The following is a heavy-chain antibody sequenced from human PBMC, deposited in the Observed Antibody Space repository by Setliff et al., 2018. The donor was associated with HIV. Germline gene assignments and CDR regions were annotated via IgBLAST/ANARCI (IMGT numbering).Heavy chain of an antibody. CDR3: VRYIGAAAGYIDH. Sequence: PGESLKISCHLSGYSFVDFWIGWVRQMPGKGLEWVGFIYPGDSDSRYSPSFRGQVTISADKSTTTAYLVWASLKASDTAMYYCVRYIGAAAGYIDHWGQGTLVTVSS. CDR1: GYSFVDFW. CDR2: IYPGDSDS. V-gene: IGHV5-51*01. D-gene: IGHD6-25*01. J-gene: IGHJ4*02.